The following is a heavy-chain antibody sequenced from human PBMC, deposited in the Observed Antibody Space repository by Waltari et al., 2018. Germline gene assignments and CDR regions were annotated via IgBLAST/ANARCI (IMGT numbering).Heavy chain of an antibody. D-gene: IGHD4-4*01. Sequence: QVPLPQWGAGLFKLSETLSLTCPVYGGSFSGYYWSWIRQPPGKGMEWIGESNHSGSTNYNPSLKSRVTISVDTSKNEFSLKLSSVTAADTAVYYWSRGVRTTRAWGMDVWGQGTTVTVSS. CDR1: GGSFSGYY. V-gene: IGHV4-34*01. CDR3: SRGVRTTRAWGMDV. CDR2: SNHSGST. J-gene: IGHJ6*02.